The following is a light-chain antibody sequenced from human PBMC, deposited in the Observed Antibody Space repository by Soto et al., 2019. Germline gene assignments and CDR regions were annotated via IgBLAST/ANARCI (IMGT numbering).Light chain of an antibody. CDR2: GAS. CDR3: QQYGSSPRT. CDR1: QSVSSSY. Sequence: IVLTQSPGTVSLAPGERATLSCRASQSVSSSYLAWYQQKPGQAPRLLIYGASSRATGIPDRFSGSGSGTDFTLTISRLEPDDFAVYYCQQYGSSPRTFGQGTKVDI. V-gene: IGKV3-20*01. J-gene: IGKJ1*01.